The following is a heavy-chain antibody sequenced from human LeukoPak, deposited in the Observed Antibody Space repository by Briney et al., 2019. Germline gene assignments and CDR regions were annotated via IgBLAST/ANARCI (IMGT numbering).Heavy chain of an antibody. D-gene: IGHD4-17*01. V-gene: IGHV4-59*01. CDR2: IYYSGST. Sequence: ASETLSLTCTVSGVSISSYYWSWLRQPPGKGLEWIGYIYYSGSTNYNPSLKSRVTISVDTSKNQFSLKLSSVTAADTAVYYCARTTVTTGNDYWGQGTLVTVSS. CDR1: GVSISSYY. CDR3: ARTTVTTGNDY. J-gene: IGHJ4*02.